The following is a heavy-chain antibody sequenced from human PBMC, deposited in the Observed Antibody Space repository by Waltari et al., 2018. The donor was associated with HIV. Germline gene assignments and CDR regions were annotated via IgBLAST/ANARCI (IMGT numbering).Heavy chain of an antibody. D-gene: IGHD2-15*01. Sequence: QVQLVESGGGVVQPGRSLRLSCAASGFTFSSYAMHWVRQAPGKGLEWVAVISYDGSNKYYADSVEGRFTISRDNSKNTLYLQMNSLRAEDTAVDYCARGGGSCYSGSDYWGQGTLVTVSS. CDR3: ARGGGSCYSGSDY. V-gene: IGHV3-30-3*01. J-gene: IGHJ4*02. CDR1: GFTFSSYA. CDR2: ISYDGSNK.